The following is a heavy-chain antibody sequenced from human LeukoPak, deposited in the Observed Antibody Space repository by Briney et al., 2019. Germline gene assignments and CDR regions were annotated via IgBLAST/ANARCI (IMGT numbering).Heavy chain of an antibody. D-gene: IGHD1-26*01. Sequence: PSETLSLTCTVSSGSVSSGSHYWNWIRRPPGKGLEWIGYIYYNGNTNYSPSLKSRVTMSVDTSKNLFSLKVSSVTAADTAVYYCARGRSNYYGMDVWGQGTTVTVSS. J-gene: IGHJ6*02. V-gene: IGHV4-61*01. CDR1: SGSVSSGSHY. CDR3: ARGRSNYYGMDV. CDR2: IYYNGNT.